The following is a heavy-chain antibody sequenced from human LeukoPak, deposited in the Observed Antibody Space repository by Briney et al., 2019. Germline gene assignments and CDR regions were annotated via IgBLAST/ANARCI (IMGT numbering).Heavy chain of an antibody. V-gene: IGHV3-23*01. J-gene: IGHJ6*03. CDR1: GFTLSSYA. CDR2: TSSSDAGT. Sequence: GGSLRLSCAASGFTLSSYAMSWVRQAPGKGLEWVSATSSSDAGTYYADSVRGRFTISRDNAKNSLYLQMNSLRAEDTAVYYCARGVPKTSYYYYYMDVWGKGTTVTVSS. D-gene: IGHD4-11*01. CDR3: ARGVPKTSYYYYYMDV.